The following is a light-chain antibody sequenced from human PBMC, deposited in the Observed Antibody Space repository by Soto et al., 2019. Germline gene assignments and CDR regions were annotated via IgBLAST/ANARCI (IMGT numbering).Light chain of an antibody. Sequence: QLVLTQPPSVSGAPGQRVTISCTGSSSNIGAGYDVHWYQQLPGTAPKLLIYGNSNRPSGVPDRFSGSKSGTSASLAITGLRAEDEADYYRQSYDSSLSGSVFGGGTKVTVL. V-gene: IGLV1-40*01. CDR3: QSYDSSLSGSV. CDR2: GNS. CDR1: SSNIGAGYD. J-gene: IGLJ2*01.